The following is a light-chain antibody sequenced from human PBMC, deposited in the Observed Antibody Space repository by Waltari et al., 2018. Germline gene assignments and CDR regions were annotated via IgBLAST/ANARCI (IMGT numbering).Light chain of an antibody. Sequence: QSALTQPPSASGSPGPPVTISCTGTSSDVAGYNYVSWYQQHPGKAPKLMIYEVNKRPSGVPDRFSGSKSGNTASLTVSGLQPEDDADYYCTSYAGNSNTYVFGTGTKVTVL. V-gene: IGLV2-8*01. CDR2: EVN. CDR1: SSDVAGYNY. J-gene: IGLJ1*01. CDR3: TSYAGNSNTYV.